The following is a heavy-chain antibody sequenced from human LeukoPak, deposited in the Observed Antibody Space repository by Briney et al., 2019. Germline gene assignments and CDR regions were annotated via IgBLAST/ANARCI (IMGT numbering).Heavy chain of an antibody. Sequence: GASVKVSCKASGYTFTGYYMHWVRQAPGQGLEWMGWISAYNGNTNYAQKLQGRITMTTDTSMNTAYMELRSLRSDDTAVYYCARALGSVVVMGMDALDIWGQGTMVTVSS. V-gene: IGHV1-18*04. CDR3: ARALGSVVVMGMDALDI. CDR2: ISAYNGNT. J-gene: IGHJ3*02. CDR1: GYTFTGYY. D-gene: IGHD3-22*01.